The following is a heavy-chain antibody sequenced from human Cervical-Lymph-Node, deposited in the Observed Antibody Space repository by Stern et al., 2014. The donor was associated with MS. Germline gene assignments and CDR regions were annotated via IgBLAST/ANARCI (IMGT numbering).Heavy chain of an antibody. Sequence: QLQLQESGPGLVKPSETLSLTCTVSGGSISGYYWSWIRQPPGKGLEWIGYIYYSGSTNYNPSLKSRVTISVDTSKNQFSLNLSSVTAADTAVYYCARDTYCSGGTCFYWYFDLWGRGTLVTVSS. CDR1: GGSISGYY. CDR2: IYYSGST. J-gene: IGHJ2*01. CDR3: ARDTYCSGGTCFYWYFDL. D-gene: IGHD2-15*01. V-gene: IGHV4-59*01.